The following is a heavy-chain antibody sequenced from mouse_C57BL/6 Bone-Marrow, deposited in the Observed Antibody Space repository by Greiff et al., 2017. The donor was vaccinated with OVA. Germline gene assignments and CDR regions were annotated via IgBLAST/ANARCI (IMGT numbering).Heavy chain of an antibody. D-gene: IGHD3-2*02. J-gene: IGHJ4*01. CDR2: ILPGSGST. CDR1: GYTFTGYW. CDR3: ARKGAQAIYPYYYAMHY. Sequence: VPLMASGAELMKPGASVKLSCQATGYTFTGYWIEWVKQRPGHGLEWIGEILPGSGSTNYNEKFKGKATFTADTSSNTAYMQLSSLTTEDSAIYYCARKGAQAIYPYYYAMHYWGQGTSVTVSS. V-gene: IGHV1-9*01.